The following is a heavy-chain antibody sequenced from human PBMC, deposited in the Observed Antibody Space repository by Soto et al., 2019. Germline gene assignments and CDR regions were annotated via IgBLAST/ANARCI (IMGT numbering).Heavy chain of an antibody. J-gene: IGHJ5*02. D-gene: IGHD3-22*01. CDR2: ISGSGDRT. CDR3: ARIYDISVYYYGHNWFDP. Sequence: GGSLRLSCEGSGFSFSTYTMNWVRQAPGKGLEWVSVISGSGDRTYYADSVKGRFTISRDNSKNTLYLQMNSLRAEDTAVYYCARIYDISVYYYGHNWFDPWGQGTLVTVSS. CDR1: GFSFSTYT. V-gene: IGHV3-23*01.